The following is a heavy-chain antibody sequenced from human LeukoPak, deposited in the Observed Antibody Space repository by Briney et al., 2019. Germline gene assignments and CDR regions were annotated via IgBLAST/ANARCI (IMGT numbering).Heavy chain of an antibody. Sequence: SETLSLTCTVSGGSIRSGDYYWSWIRQHPGKGLEWIGYIYYSGSTYYNPSLKSRVIISVDTSKNQFSLKLSSVTAAETAVYYCARVDTALVTGGYWFDPWGQGTLVTVSS. J-gene: IGHJ5*02. V-gene: IGHV4-31*03. CDR2: IYYSGST. D-gene: IGHD5-18*01. CDR3: ARVDTALVTGGYWFDP. CDR1: GGSIRSGDYY.